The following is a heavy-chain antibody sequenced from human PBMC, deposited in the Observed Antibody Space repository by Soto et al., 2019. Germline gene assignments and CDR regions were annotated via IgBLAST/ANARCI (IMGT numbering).Heavy chain of an antibody. V-gene: IGHV1-69*13. CDR2: IIPIFGTA. J-gene: IGHJ4*02. D-gene: IGHD3-22*01. CDR3: ARSRYYYDSSGYVFDY. CDR1: GGTFSSYA. Sequence: SVKVSCKASGGTFSSYAISWVRQAPGQGLEWMGGIIPIFGTANYAQKFQGRVTITADESTSTAYMELSSLRSEDTAVYYCARSRYYYDSSGYVFDYWGQGTMVTVYS.